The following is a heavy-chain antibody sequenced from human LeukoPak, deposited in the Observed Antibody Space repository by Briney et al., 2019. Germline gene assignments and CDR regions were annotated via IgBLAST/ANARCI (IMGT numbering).Heavy chain of an antibody. J-gene: IGHJ5*02. Sequence: PSETLSLTCAVYGGSFSGYYWSWIRQPPGEGLEWIVEINHSGSTNYNPSLKSRVTISVDTSKNQFSLKLSSVTAADTAVYYCARRRLLGVSGGCCWFDPWGQGTLVTVSS. CDR2: INHSGST. D-gene: IGHD3-16*01. V-gene: IGHV4-34*01. CDR1: GGSFSGYY. CDR3: ARRRLLGVSGGCCWFDP.